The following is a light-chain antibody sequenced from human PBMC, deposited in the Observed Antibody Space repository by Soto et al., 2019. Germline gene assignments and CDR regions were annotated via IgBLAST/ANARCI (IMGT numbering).Light chain of an antibody. J-gene: IGLJ2*01. CDR1: SSDIGTYIY. CDR2: DVS. CDR3: TSWTTSTTMI. Sequence: QFTLTQPASVSGSPGQSIAISCTGTSSDIGTYIYVSWYQHHPGKAPKLILYDVSARPSWVSDRFSGSKSGNTASLTISGLRPEDETDYYCTSWTTSTTMIFGGGTKVT. V-gene: IGLV2-14*03.